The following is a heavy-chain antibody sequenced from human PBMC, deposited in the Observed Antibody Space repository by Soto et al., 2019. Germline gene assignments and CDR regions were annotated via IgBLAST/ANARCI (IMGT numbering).Heavy chain of an antibody. Sequence: SETLSLTCTVSGGSISSGDYCWSWIRQPPGKGLEWIGYIYYSGSTYYNPSLKSRVTISVDTSKNQFSLKLSSVTAADTAVYYCHVGAAAGTGGRVVDYWGQGTLVTVSS. D-gene: IGHD6-13*01. CDR2: IYYSGST. J-gene: IGHJ4*02. CDR1: GGSISSGDYC. V-gene: IGHV4-30-4*01. CDR3: HVGAAAGTGGRVVDY.